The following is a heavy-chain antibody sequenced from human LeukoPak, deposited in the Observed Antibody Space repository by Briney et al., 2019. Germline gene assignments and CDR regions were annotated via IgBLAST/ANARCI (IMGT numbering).Heavy chain of an antibody. V-gene: IGHV7-4-1*02. CDR1: GYAFTTFP. CDR2: INTTTGNP. CDR3: ARGHDTTGYFAY. D-gene: IGHD3-9*01. J-gene: IGHJ4*02. Sequence: ASVKVSCKPSGYAFTTFPINWVRQAPGQGLEWMGWINTTTGNPTYAQGLTGQFVFSLDTSVSTAYLQITSLKTEDIGVYYCARGHDTTGYFAYWGQGSLVTVSS.